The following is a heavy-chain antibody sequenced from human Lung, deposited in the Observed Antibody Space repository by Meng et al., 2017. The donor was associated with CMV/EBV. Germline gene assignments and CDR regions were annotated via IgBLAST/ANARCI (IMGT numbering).Heavy chain of an antibody. CDR1: GFTFSSYA. CDR2: ISGSGGST. Sequence: GESLKISCAASGFTFSSYAMSWVRQAPGKGLEWVSAISGSGGSTYYADSVKGRFTISRDNSKNTLYLQMNSLRAEDTAVYYCARAPIPYYGMDVWGQGPTVTVSS. J-gene: IGHJ6*02. V-gene: IGHV3-23*01. CDR3: ARAPIPYYGMDV.